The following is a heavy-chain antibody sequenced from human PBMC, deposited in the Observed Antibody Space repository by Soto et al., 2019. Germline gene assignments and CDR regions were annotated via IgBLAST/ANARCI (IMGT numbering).Heavy chain of an antibody. D-gene: IGHD2-2*01. Sequence: PGGSLRLSCAASGFNFGGSAMHWVRQASGKGLEWVGRIRSKSNSYATAFAASVRGRFTISRDDSKSTTFLHMNSLKTEDTAVYYCARGRYCSSTSCPLVVAFDIWGQGTMVTVSS. J-gene: IGHJ3*02. CDR3: ARGRYCSSTSCPLVVAFDI. CDR1: GFNFGGSA. CDR2: IRSKSNSYAT. V-gene: IGHV3-73*01.